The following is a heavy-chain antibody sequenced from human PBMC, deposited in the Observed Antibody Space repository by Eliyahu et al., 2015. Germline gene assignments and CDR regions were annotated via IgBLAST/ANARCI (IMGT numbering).Heavy chain of an antibody. CDR1: GFTFSNYA. CDR2: ISATGENT. J-gene: IGHJ4*02. Sequence: EIQLLESGGKLVQPGGSLRLSCAASGFTFSNYAMSWVRQAPGTGLEWVSGISATGENTYYADSVKGRFTISRDNSKDTLFLQLISLRADDMAIYYCSKDRSRWELYPLDSWGQGTLVTVSS. CDR3: SKDRSRWELYPLDS. V-gene: IGHV3-23*01. D-gene: IGHD1-26*01.